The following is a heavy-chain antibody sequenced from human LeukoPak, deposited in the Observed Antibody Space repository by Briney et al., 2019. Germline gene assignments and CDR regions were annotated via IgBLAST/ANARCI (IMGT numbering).Heavy chain of an antibody. V-gene: IGHV4-34*01. Sequence: SETLSLTCAVYGGSFSGYYWSWIRQPPGKGLEWIGEINHSGSTNYNPSLKCRVTISVDTSKNQFSLKLSSVTAADTAVYYCATLGYSSSWYYFDYWGQGTLVTVSS. D-gene: IGHD6-13*01. CDR2: INHSGST. CDR1: GGSFSGYY. CDR3: ATLGYSSSWYYFDY. J-gene: IGHJ4*02.